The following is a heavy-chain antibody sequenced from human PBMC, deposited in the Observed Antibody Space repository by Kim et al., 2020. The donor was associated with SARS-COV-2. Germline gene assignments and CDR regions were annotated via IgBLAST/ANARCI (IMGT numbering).Heavy chain of an antibody. Sequence: GGSLRLSCAASGFSFSRYAMIWVRQAPGKGLEWVSSISGNGEKTYYANSVRGQFTISRDDSQNTLYLQMTSLGAEDTDFYYCARDLLRGRFSWGDVEFGYWGQGILVTVSS. V-gene: IGHV3-23*01. CDR1: GFSFSRYA. CDR3: ARDLLRGRFSWGDVEFGY. CDR2: ISGNGEKT. D-gene: IGHD7-27*01. J-gene: IGHJ4*02.